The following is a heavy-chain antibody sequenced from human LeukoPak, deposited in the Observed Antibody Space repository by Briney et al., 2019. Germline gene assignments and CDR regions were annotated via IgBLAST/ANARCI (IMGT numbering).Heavy chain of an antibody. D-gene: IGHD3-22*01. CDR2: IWYDGSNK. V-gene: IGHV3-33*01. J-gene: IGHJ4*02. CDR3: ARGSGYYYFDY. CDR1: GFTFSSYG. Sequence: GGSLRLSCAVSGFTFSSYGLHWVRQAPGKGLEWVAVIWYDGSNKYYADSVKGRFTISRDNSKNTLYLQMNSLRAEDTAVYYCARGSGYYYFDYWGRGTLVTVSS.